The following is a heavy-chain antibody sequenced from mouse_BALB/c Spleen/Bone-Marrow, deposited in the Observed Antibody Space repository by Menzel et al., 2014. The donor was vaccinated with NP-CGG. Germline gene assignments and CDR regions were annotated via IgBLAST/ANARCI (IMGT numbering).Heavy chain of an antibody. V-gene: IGHV1-4*01. CDR2: INPSSGYT. CDR1: GYTFAYYT. J-gene: IGHJ3*01. CDR3: AREVYGSWFAY. D-gene: IGHD2-2*01. Sequence: QVQLQQFGAELARPGASVKMSCKASGYTFAYYTVHWVKQRPGQGLEWIGYINPSSGYTNYNQKFKDKATLTTDKSSSTAYMQLSSLTSEDSAVYYCAREVYGSWFAYWGQGTLVTVSA.